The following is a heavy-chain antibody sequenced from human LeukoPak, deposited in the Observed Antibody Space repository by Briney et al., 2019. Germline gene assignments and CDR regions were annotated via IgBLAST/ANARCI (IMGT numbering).Heavy chain of an antibody. Sequence: SETLSLTCTVSGGSISSYYWSWIRQPPGKELEWIGYIYYSGSTNYNPSLKSRVTISVDTSKNQFSLKLSSVTAADTAVYYCASSMTTVPNFDYWGQGTLVTVSS. CDR2: IYYSGST. J-gene: IGHJ4*02. V-gene: IGHV4-59*13. D-gene: IGHD4-17*01. CDR1: GGSISSYY. CDR3: ASSMTTVPNFDY.